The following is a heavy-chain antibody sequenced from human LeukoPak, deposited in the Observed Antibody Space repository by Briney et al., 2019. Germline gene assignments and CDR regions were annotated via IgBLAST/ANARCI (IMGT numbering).Heavy chain of an antibody. J-gene: IGHJ4*02. CDR1: GGSISSGGYY. CDR3: ARVSSPHREIDY. Sequence: SETLSLTCTVSGGSISSGGYYWSWIRQHPGKGLEWIGYIYYSGSTYYNPSLKSRVTISVDTSKNQFSLKLSSVTAADTAVYYCARVSSPHREIDYWGQGTLVTVSS. D-gene: IGHD1-26*01. CDR2: IYYSGST. V-gene: IGHV4-31*03.